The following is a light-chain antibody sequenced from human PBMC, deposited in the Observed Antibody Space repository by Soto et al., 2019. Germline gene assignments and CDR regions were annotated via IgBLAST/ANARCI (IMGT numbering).Light chain of an antibody. CDR1: QNINSD. V-gene: IGKV1-5*03. J-gene: IGKJ1*01. CDR2: RAS. Sequence: DVPMTQSPSTLSASVGDRVTITCRASQNINSDLAWYQQKPGKAPQLLIYRASSLERGVPSRFIGSGSGTEFTLTITSLQPDDFATYYCQQHNNYWTFGHGTRVDIK. CDR3: QQHNNYWT.